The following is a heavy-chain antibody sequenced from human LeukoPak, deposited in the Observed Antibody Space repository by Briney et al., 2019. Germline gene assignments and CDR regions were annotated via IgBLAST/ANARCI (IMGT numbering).Heavy chain of an antibody. CDR3: ARVAPDYYGSGSYYPRPRWDWYFDL. J-gene: IGHJ2*01. D-gene: IGHD3-10*01. V-gene: IGHV3-74*01. CDR2: INCDGSST. CDR1: GFTFSSYW. Sequence: GGSLRLSCAASGFTFSSYWMHWVRQAPGKGLVWVSRINCDGSSTSYADSVKGRFTISRDNAKNTLYLQMNSLRAEDTAVYYCARVAPDYYGSGSYYPRPRWDWYFDLWGRGTLVTVSS.